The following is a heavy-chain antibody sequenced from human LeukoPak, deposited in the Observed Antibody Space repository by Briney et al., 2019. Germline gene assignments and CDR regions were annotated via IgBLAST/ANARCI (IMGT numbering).Heavy chain of an antibody. D-gene: IGHD1-26*01. CDR2: IRSKANSYAT. J-gene: IGHJ4*02. CDR3: TRPGTRGPGY. CDR1: GFTFSGSA. Sequence: GGSLRLSCAASGFTFSGSAMRWVRQASGKGLEWVGRIRSKANSYATAYAASVKGRFTISRDDSKNTAYLQMNGLKTEDTAVYYCTRPGTRGPGYWGQGTLVTVSS. V-gene: IGHV3-73*01.